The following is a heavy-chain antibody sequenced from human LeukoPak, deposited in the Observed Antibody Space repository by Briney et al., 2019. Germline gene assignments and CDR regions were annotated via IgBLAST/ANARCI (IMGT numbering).Heavy chain of an antibody. J-gene: IGHJ1*01. CDR3: ASLAAAGRLGFQH. CDR2: INHSGST. CDR1: GGSFSVYY. D-gene: IGHD6-13*01. V-gene: IGHV4-34*01. Sequence: SETLSLTCAVYGGSFSVYYWSWIRQPPGKGLEWIGEINHSGSTNYNPSLKSRVTISVDTSKNQFSLKLSSVTAADTAVYYCASLAAAGRLGFQHWGQGTLVTVSS.